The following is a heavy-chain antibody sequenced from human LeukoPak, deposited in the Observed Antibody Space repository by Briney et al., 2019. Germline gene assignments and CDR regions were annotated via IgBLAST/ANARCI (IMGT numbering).Heavy chain of an antibody. D-gene: IGHD2-15*01. Sequence: PGGSLRLSCAASGFSFSTYAMSWVRQAPGKGLEWVSSISGSGGDTYYADAVKGRFTISRDSSKNTLYLQMNSLRAEDTAVYYCVEDVVVIVAAKPGIWGQGTLVTVSS. CDR1: GFSFSTYA. CDR3: VEDVVVIVAAKPGI. CDR2: ISGSGGDT. J-gene: IGHJ4*02. V-gene: IGHV3-23*01.